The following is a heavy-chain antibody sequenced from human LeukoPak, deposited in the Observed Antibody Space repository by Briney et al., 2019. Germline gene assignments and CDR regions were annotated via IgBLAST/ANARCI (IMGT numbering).Heavy chain of an antibody. CDR1: GYTFTSYG. J-gene: IGHJ5*02. CDR3: ARSRPRIAAAGTGPFDP. D-gene: IGHD6-13*01. V-gene: IGHV1-18*01. Sequence: GASVKVSCKASGYTFTSYGISWVRQAPGQGLEWMGWISAYNGDTKYAQKVQGRVTMTIDTSTSTAYMELRSLRSDDTAVYYCARSRPRIAAAGTGPFDPWGQGTLVTVSS. CDR2: ISAYNGDT.